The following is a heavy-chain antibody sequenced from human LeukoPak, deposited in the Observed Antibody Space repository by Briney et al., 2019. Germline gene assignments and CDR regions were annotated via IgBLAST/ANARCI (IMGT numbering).Heavy chain of an antibody. CDR1: GSTFSSYA. D-gene: IGHD5-12*01. V-gene: IGHV1-69*04. CDR2: IMPILGIA. Sequence: ASVKVSCKSSGSTFSSYAISWVRQAPGQGLEWMGRIMPILGIANYAQKFQGRVTITADKSTSTAYMELSSLRSEDTAVYYCARDRLYSGYVPLDYWGQGTLVTVSS. CDR3: ARDRLYSGYVPLDY. J-gene: IGHJ4*02.